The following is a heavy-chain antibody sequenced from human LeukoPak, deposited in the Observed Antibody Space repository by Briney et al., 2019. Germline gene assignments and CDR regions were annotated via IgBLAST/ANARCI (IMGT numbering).Heavy chain of an antibody. Sequence: SETLSLTCTVSGGSISSYYWSWIRQPPGKGLEWIWYIYYSGSTNYNPSLKSRVTISVDTSKNQFSLKLSSVTAADTAVYYCARGRWLHRFDYWGQGTLVTVSS. J-gene: IGHJ4*02. CDR1: GGSISSYY. D-gene: IGHD5-24*01. CDR3: ARGRWLHRFDY. V-gene: IGHV4-59*08. CDR2: IYYSGST.